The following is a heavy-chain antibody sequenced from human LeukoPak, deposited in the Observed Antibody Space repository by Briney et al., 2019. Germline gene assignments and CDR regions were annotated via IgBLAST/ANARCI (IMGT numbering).Heavy chain of an antibody. CDR1: GFTFSSYA. V-gene: IGHV3-30*01. Sequence: SGGSLRLSCAASGFTFSSYAMHRVRQAPGKGLEWVAVISYDGSNKYYADSVKGRFTISRDNSRNTLYLQMNSLRAEDTAVYYCARSRRGYGSGRDDAFGIWGQGTMVTVSS. CDR2: ISYDGSNK. CDR3: ARSRRGYGSGRDDAFGI. D-gene: IGHD3-10*01. J-gene: IGHJ3*02.